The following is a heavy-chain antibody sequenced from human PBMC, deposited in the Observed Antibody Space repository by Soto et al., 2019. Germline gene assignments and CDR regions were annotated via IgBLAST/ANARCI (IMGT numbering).Heavy chain of an antibody. CDR1: GGSFSGYY. CDR3: ARGRVVRGVIIDYYYYGMDV. D-gene: IGHD3-10*01. CDR2: INHSGST. J-gene: IGHJ6*02. Sequence: PSETLSLTCAVYGGSFSGYYWSWIRQPPGKGLEWIGEINHSGSTNYNPSLKSRVTISVDTSKNQFSLKLSSVTAADTAVYYCARGRVVRGVIIDYYYYGMDVWGQGTTVTVSS. V-gene: IGHV4-34*01.